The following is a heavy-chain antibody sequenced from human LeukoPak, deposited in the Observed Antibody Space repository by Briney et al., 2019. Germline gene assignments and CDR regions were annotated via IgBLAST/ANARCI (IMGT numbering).Heavy chain of an antibody. D-gene: IGHD2-21*02. V-gene: IGHV1-18*01. CDR1: GYTFTSYG. CDR2: ISAYNGNT. Sequence: GASVKVSCKASGYTFTSYGISWVRQAPGQGLEWMGWISAYNGNTNYAQKLQGRVTMTTDTSTSTAYMELSSLRSEDTAVYYCARTPIVVVTAVFEAGVDDAFDIWGQGTMVTVSS. CDR3: ARTPIVVVTAVFEAGVDDAFDI. J-gene: IGHJ3*02.